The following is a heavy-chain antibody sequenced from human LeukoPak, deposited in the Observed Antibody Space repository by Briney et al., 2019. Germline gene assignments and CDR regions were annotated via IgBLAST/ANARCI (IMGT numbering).Heavy chain of an antibody. D-gene: IGHD6-19*01. CDR3: ARDVFSGWYDY. J-gene: IGHJ4*02. CDR2: IKQDGSEK. CDR1: GFTFSSYW. Sequence: GGSLRLSCGASGFTFSSYWMSWVRQAPGKGLEWVANIKQDGSEKYYVDSVKGRFTISRDNAKNSLYLQMNSLRAEDTAVYYCARDVFSGWYDYWGQGTLVTVSS. V-gene: IGHV3-7*01.